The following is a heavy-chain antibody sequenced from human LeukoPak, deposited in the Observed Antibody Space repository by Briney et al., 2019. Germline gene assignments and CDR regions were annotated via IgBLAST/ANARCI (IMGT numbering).Heavy chain of an antibody. CDR3: ARMMYGNGWNRYYFDY. J-gene: IGHJ4*02. CDR1: GDSISSYNHY. Sequence: SETLSLTCTVSGDSISSYNHYWGWIRQPPGKGLEWLGSICYGGSTHDNPSLKSRATISVDTSKNQFSLRVTSATAADTAVYYCARMMYGNGWNRYYFDYWGQGTLVTVSS. D-gene: IGHD6-19*01. V-gene: IGHV4-39*01. CDR2: ICYGGST.